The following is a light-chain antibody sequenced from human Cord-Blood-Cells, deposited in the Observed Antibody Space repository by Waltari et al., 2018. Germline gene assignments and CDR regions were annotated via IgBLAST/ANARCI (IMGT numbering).Light chain of an antibody. CDR3: QQYVNLPYS. V-gene: IGKV1-33*01. Sequence: DIQMTQSPSSLSASVGDRVTITCQASQDISNYLNWYQQKPGKAPKLLIYDASKLETGVPARFSGSGSGTDFTFTISSLQPEDIATYYCQQYVNLPYSFGQGTKLEIK. CDR2: DAS. J-gene: IGKJ2*03. CDR1: QDISNY.